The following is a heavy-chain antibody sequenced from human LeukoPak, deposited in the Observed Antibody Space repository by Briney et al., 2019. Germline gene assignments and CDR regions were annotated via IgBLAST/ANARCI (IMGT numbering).Heavy chain of an antibody. V-gene: IGHV3-23*01. CDR3: ARQKQSHGNFDY. CDR2: ISGNGDST. CDR1: GFTLSDYA. J-gene: IGHJ4*02. D-gene: IGHD1-26*01. Sequence: GGSLRLSCAASGFTLSDYAMSWVRQAPGKGLEWVSAISGNGDSTYYADSVKGRFTISRDNSKNTQYLQMNSLRAEDTAMYYCARQKQSHGNFDYWGQGTLVTVSS.